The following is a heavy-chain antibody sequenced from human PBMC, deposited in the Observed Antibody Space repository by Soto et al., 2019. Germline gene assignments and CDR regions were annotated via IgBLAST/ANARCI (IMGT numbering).Heavy chain of an antibody. CDR1: DGSISSRNYY. CDR3: ARHLVAGGVTYNWCDS. CDR2: FFYSGAT. Sequence: SETLSLTCTVSDGSISSRNYYWGWIRQSPGKGLEWSGSFFYSGATYYNPSLKSRVTIFVDMSKNQVSLKLSSVTAADSAVYSCARHLVAGGVTYNWCDSWGQGTMVTVSS. V-gene: IGHV4-39*01. D-gene: IGHD1-26*01. J-gene: IGHJ5*01.